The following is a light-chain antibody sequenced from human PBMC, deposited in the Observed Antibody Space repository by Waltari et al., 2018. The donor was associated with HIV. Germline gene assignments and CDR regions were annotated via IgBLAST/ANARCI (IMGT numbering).Light chain of an antibody. CDR3: QQFYNTPYT. J-gene: IGKJ2*01. CDR1: QNVFHDSNDKNY. V-gene: IGKV4-1*01. CDR2: WAS. Sequence: IVMTQSPAFLPVSLGERATITCKSRQNVFHDSNDKNYLAWYQQKPGQPPKLLIYWASTRQSGVPDRFSGGGSGTDFTLTISSLQAEDVAVYYCQQFYNTPYTFGQGTKLEIK.